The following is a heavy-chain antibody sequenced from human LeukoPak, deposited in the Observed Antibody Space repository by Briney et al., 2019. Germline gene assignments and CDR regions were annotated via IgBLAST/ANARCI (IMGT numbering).Heavy chain of an antibody. Sequence: QPGGSLRLSCAASGFTFDDYAMHWVRQAPGKGLEWVSGISWNSGSIGYADSVKGRFTISRDNAKNSLYLQMNSLRAEDTALYYCAKGLGVRGVISPFDYWGQGTLVTVSS. J-gene: IGHJ4*02. V-gene: IGHV3-9*01. CDR3: AKGLGVRGVISPFDY. CDR2: ISWNSGSI. CDR1: GFTFDDYA. D-gene: IGHD3-10*01.